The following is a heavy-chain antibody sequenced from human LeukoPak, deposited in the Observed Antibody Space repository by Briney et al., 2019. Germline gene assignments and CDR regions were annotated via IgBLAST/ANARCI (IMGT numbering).Heavy chain of an antibody. CDR3: ARLTDS. V-gene: IGHV4-39*01. CDR1: GGSIIDNSFY. CDR2: IFHSGTT. Sequence: PSETLSPTCTVTGGSIIDNSFYWGWIRQPPGKGLEWIGRIFHSGTTNYNPSLERRVTIAVDTSKNQFSLRLTSVTAADTALYYCARLTDSWGQGTLVTVSS. J-gene: IGHJ4*02.